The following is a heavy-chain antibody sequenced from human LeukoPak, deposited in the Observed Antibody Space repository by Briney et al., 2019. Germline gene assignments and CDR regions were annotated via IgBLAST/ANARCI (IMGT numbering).Heavy chain of an antibody. Sequence: GGSLRLSCAASRFTFSSYAMSWVRQAPGKGLEWVSAISGSGGSTYYADSVKGRFTISRDNSKNTLYLQMNSLRAEDTAVYYCAKDRGPADSSSWWGNWFDPWGQGTLVTVSS. J-gene: IGHJ5*02. CDR2: ISGSGGST. V-gene: IGHV3-23*01. CDR3: AKDRGPADSSSWWGNWFDP. D-gene: IGHD6-13*01. CDR1: RFTFSSYA.